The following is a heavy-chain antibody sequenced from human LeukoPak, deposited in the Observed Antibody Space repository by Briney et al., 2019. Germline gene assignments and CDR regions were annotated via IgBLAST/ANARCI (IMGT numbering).Heavy chain of an antibody. Sequence: PSQTLSLTCAFSGDSVSSNSSRNWIRQSPSRGLEWLGRTYYKSKWYNDYVVSVKSRININPDTSKNQFSLQLNSVTPEDTAVYYCARGGQGDGYSADEAFDIWGQGTMVTVS. D-gene: IGHD5-18*01. CDR2: TYYKSKWYN. V-gene: IGHV6-1*01. CDR3: ARGGQGDGYSADEAFDI. CDR1: GDSVSSNSSR. J-gene: IGHJ3*02.